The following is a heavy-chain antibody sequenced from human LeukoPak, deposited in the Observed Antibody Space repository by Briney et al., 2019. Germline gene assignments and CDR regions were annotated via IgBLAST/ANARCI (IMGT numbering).Heavy chain of an antibody. Sequence: PGGSLRLSCAASGFALSTNWMSWVRQAPGKGLEWVAYINKDATEKYYVDSVKGRFTIYRDNAKNSLYLQMNSLRAEDTAVYYCAGSPYCSGGSCYGPDAFDIWGQGTMVTVSS. CDR2: INKDATEK. V-gene: IGHV3-7*01. CDR1: GFALSTNW. CDR3: AGSPYCSGGSCYGPDAFDI. J-gene: IGHJ3*02. D-gene: IGHD2-15*01.